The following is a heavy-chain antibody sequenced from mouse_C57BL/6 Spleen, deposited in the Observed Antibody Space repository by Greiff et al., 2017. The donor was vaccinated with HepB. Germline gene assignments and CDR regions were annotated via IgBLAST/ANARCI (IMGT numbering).Heavy chain of an antibody. V-gene: IGHV3-6*01. CDR1: GYSITSGYY. D-gene: IGHD1-2*01. CDR3: ARGKLRRFDY. CDR2: ISYDGSN. J-gene: IGHJ2*01. Sequence: EVKLQESGPGLVKPSQSLSLTCSVTGYSITSGYYWNWIRQFPGNKLEWMGYISYDGSNNYNPSLKNRISITRDTSKNQFFLKLNSVTTEDTATYYCARGKLRRFDYWGQGTTLTVSS.